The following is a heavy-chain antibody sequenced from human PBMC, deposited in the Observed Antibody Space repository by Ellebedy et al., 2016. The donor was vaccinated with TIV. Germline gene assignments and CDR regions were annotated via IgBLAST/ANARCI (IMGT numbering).Heavy chain of an antibody. CDR1: GYTFTSYG. V-gene: IGHV1-18*01. D-gene: IGHD3-10*01. Sequence: AASVKVSCKASGYTFTSYGFNWARQAPGQGLEWMGWISGYNGNTNYAQKLQGRVTMTSDTSTNTAYMELRSLRSDDTAVYYCATDRGRRRSLDYWGQGTLVTVSS. CDR3: ATDRGRRRSLDY. CDR2: ISGYNGNT. J-gene: IGHJ4*02.